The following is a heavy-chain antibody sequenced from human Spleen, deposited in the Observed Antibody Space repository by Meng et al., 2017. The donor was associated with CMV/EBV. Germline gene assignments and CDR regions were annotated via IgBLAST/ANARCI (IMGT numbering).Heavy chain of an antibody. CDR2: INHRGST. V-gene: IGHV4-34*01. CDR3: ATPSSCWFNYFDY. CDR1: GGSFSGYY. Sequence: SETLSLTCAVYGGSFSGYYWSWIRQPPGKGLAWIGEINHRGSTNYTPSLKSRVTISVDTSKNHLFLKMSSVNDADTAVYYCATPSSCWFNYFDYWGQGTLVTVSS. J-gene: IGHJ4*02. D-gene: IGHD6-19*01.